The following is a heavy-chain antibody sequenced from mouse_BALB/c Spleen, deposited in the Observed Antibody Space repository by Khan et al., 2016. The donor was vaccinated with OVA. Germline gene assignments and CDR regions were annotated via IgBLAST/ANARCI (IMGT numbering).Heavy chain of an antibody. CDR1: GYTFTSYW. Sequence: QVQLQQPGAELVKPGASVKLSCKASGYTFTSYWMHWVKQRPGQGLEWIGVINPSHGRTNYNEKFKSKATLTVDKSSSTAYMQLSSLTSEDSTVYYSARFRYYRYDEGYYGMDYWGQGTSVTVSS. CDR3: ARFRYYRYDEGYYGMDY. J-gene: IGHJ4*01. D-gene: IGHD2-14*01. V-gene: IGHV1S81*02. CDR2: INPSHGRT.